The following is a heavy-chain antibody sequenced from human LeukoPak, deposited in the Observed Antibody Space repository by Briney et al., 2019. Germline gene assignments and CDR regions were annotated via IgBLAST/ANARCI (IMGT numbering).Heavy chain of an antibody. V-gene: IGHV3-21*01. CDR3: ARDFSMLGKYQLLFAWYNWFDP. CDR1: GFTFSSYS. J-gene: IGHJ5*02. Sequence: PGGSLRLSCAASGFTFSSYSMNWVRQAPGKGLEWVSSISSSSSYIYYADSVKGRFTISRDNAKNSLYLQMNSLRAEDTAVYYCARDFSMLGKYQLLFAWYNWFDPWGQGTLVTVSS. D-gene: IGHD2-2*01. CDR2: ISSSSSYI.